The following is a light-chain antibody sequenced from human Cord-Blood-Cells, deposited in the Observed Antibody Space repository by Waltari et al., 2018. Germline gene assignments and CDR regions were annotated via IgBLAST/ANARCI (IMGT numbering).Light chain of an antibody. CDR1: SRDVARYNL. J-gene: IGLJ2*01. CDR3: CSYAGSSTLV. V-gene: IGLV2-23*02. Sequence: QSALTPPASASGSPGPSITISCPAPSRDVARYNLVSWYQQHPGKAPKLMIYEVSKRPSGVSNRFSGSKSGNTASLTISGLQAEDEADYYCCSYAGSSTLVFGGGTKLTVL. CDR2: EVS.